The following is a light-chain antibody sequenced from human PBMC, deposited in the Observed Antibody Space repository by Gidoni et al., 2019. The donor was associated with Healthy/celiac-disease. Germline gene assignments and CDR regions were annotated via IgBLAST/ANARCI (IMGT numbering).Light chain of an antibody. J-gene: IGKJ4*01. CDR3: QQYGSSTPLT. V-gene: IGKV3-20*01. CDR1: QSVSSSY. Sequence: EIVLTQSPGTLSLPPGERATLSCRASQSVSSSYLAWYQQKPGQAPRLLIYGACSRGTGIPDRLSGSGSGTDFTITISRREHEDVAVYYCQQYGSSTPLTFGGGTKVEIK. CDR2: GAC.